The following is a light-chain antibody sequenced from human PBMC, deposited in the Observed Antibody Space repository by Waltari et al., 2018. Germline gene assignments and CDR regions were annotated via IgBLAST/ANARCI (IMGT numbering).Light chain of an antibody. CDR2: DVS. J-gene: IGLJ1*01. CDR1: SSDVGGYNY. CDR3: CSYAGSYSFV. V-gene: IGLV2-11*01. Sequence: QSALTQPRSVSGSPGQSVTISCTGTSSDVGGYNYVSWYQQHPGKVPKLMIYDVSKRPSGVPDRFPGPKSGNTASLTISGLQAEDEADYYCCSYAGSYSFVFGTGTKVTVL.